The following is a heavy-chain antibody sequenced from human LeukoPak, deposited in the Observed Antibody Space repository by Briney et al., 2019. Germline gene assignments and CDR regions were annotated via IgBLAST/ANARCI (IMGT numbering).Heavy chain of an antibody. V-gene: IGHV4-59*01. CDR2: IYYSGRT. D-gene: IGHD1-14*01. CDR1: GGSISRCY. CDR3: ARDGNPWNLDV. J-gene: IGHJ2*01. Sequence: SETLSLTSTVSGGSISRCYWTWMRQPPGKALEWIGYIYYSGRTSYNPSLKSRVTMSVDTSKNQFSLKLSSVTAADTAVYYCARDGNPWNLDVWGRGTLVTVSS.